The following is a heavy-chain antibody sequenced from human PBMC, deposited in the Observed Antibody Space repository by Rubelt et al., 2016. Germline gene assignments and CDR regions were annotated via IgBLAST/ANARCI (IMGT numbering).Heavy chain of an antibody. D-gene: IGHD4-17*01. V-gene: IGHV3-33*01. J-gene: IGHJ4*02. CDR1: GFTFRSYG. CDR2: IWYDGSNK. Sequence: AASGFTFRSYGMNWVRQAPGKGLEWVGVIWYDGSNKYYADSVKGRFTISRDNSKSMLFLQMNSLTAEDTALYNCAIARGDYTSDYWGQGTLVTVSS. CDR3: AIARGDYTSDY.